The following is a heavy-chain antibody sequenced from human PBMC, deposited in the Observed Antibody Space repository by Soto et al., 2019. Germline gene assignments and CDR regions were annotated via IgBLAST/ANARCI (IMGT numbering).Heavy chain of an antibody. J-gene: IGHJ6*02. V-gene: IGHV1-69*12. D-gene: IGHD6-19*01. CDR1: GGTFRTYA. CDR3: AKGAVAGTPTSYYYYGMDV. Sequence: QVQLLQSGAEVKKPGSSVRVSCEASGGTFRTYAISWVRQAPGQGLEWMGEIIPIFGTVNYAQKFQGRVPITAVESTTTVYMDVRSLRSEDTAVYYCAKGAVAGTPTSYYYYGMDVWGQGTTVTVSS. CDR2: IIPIFGTV.